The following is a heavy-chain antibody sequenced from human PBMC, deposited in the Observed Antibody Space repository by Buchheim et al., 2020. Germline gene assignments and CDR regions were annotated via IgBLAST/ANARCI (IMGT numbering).Heavy chain of an antibody. CDR1: GGSISSGGYY. D-gene: IGHD6-25*01. CDR3: ASSPRGAAGYWFDP. CDR2: IYYSGGT. V-gene: IGHV4-31*03. J-gene: IGHJ5*02. Sequence: QVQLQESGPGLVKPSQTLSLTCTVSGGSISSGGYYWSWIRQHPGKGLEWIGYIYYSGGTYYNPSLTSRVTISVDPPKNLFSLKLSSVTAADTAVYYCASSPRGAAGYWFDPWGQGTL.